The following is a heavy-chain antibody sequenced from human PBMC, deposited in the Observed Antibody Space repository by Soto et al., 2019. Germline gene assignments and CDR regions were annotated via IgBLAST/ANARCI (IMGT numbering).Heavy chain of an antibody. CDR3: ASRRGDHYYDSSGYSPPTGAFDI. Sequence: GGSLRLSCAASGFTVSSNYMSWVRQAPGKGLEWVSVIYSGGSTYYADSVKGRFTISRDNSKSTLYLQMNSLRAEDTAVYYCASRRGDHYYDSSGYSPPTGAFDIWGQGTMVTVSS. D-gene: IGHD3-22*01. J-gene: IGHJ3*02. CDR2: IYSGGST. CDR1: GFTVSSNY. V-gene: IGHV3-53*01.